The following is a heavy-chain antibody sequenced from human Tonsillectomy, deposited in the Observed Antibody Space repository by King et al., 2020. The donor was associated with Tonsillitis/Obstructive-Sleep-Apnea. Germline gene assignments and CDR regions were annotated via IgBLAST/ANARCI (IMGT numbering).Heavy chain of an antibody. V-gene: IGHV4-61*01. J-gene: IGHJ6*03. Sequence: VQLQESGPGLVKPSETLSLTCTVSGGSVSSGSYYWSWIRQPPGKGLEWIGYIYYSGSTNYNPSLKSRVTISVDTSKNQFSLKLSSVTAADTAVYYCARDLSRGGHGYYYDSSGLSYYMDVWGKGTTVTVSS. CDR1: GGSVSSGSYY. D-gene: IGHD3-22*01. CDR2: IYYSGST. CDR3: ARDLSRGGHGYYYDSSGLSYYMDV.